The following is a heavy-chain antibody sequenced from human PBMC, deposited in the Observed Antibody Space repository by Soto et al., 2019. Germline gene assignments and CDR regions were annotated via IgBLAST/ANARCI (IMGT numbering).Heavy chain of an antibody. CDR3: ASQLTAYYGSTGYYFDY. D-gene: IGHD3-10*01. V-gene: IGHV2-70*01. J-gene: IGHJ4*02. CDR2: IDWDDDK. CDR1: GFSLSTSGMC. Sequence: SGPTLVNPTQTLTLTCTFSGFSLSTSGMCVSWIRQPPGKALEWLALIDWDDDKYYSTSLKARLTISKDTSKNQVVLTMTNMDPVDTATYYCASQLTAYYGSTGYYFDYWGQGTLVTVSS.